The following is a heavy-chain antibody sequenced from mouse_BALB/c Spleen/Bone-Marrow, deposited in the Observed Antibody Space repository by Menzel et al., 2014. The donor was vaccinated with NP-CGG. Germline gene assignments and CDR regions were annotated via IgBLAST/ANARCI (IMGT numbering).Heavy chain of an antibody. CDR2: FHPYNGDT. V-gene: IGHV1-47*01. D-gene: IGHD2-10*02. CDR3: ARGYGNWYFDV. Sequence: VMLAESGAELVKPGASVKMSCKAFGYTFTTYPIEWMKQNHGKSLEWIGNFHPYNGDTKYNEKLKGKAKLTVEKSSSTVYLELSRLTSDDSAVYYCARGYGNWYFDVWGAGTTVTVSS. J-gene: IGHJ1*01. CDR1: GYTFTTYP.